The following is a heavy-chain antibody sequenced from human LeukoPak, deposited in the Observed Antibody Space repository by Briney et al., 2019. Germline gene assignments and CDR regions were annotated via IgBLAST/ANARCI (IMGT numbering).Heavy chain of an antibody. CDR3: ASQYYDILTGLTPLFDY. J-gene: IGHJ4*02. CDR2: ISRDGKRQ. D-gene: IGHD3-9*01. Sequence: PGGSLRLSCATSGFIFNNYDPHWVRQAPGKGLEWLATISRDGKRQFYTDSVKGRSTISRDDSRNTLYLQMNSLRPEDTAVYYCASQYYDILTGLTPLFDYWGQGTLVTVSS. CDR1: GFIFNNYD. V-gene: IGHV3-30*03.